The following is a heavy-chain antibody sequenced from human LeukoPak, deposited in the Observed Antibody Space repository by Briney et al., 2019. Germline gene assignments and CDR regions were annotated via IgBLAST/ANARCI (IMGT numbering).Heavy chain of an antibody. J-gene: IGHJ3*01. CDR2: FDPVDGET. D-gene: IGHD4-17*01. CDR1: GYTLTELS. Sequence: ASVKVSCKVSGYTLTELSMHWVRQAPGNGLEWMGGFDPVDGETIYAQKFQGRVTMTEDTSTDTAFLDLSSLKFEDTAVYYCAAIAIDYDGGAEAFDFWGQGTLVTVSS. CDR3: AAIAIDYDGGAEAFDF. V-gene: IGHV1-24*01.